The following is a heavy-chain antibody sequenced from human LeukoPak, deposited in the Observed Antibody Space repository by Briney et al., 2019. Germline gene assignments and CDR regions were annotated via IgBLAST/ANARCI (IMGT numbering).Heavy chain of an antibody. V-gene: IGHV7-4-1*02. CDR2: INTNTGNP. CDR3: ARLVVVAPGASIHWFDP. J-gene: IGHJ5*02. Sequence: ASVKVSCKASGYTFSNHAINWVRQAPGQGLEWMGWINTNTGNPTYAQAFTGRFVFSLDTSVSTAYLKISSLKAEDTAMYYCARLVVVAPGASIHWFDPWGQGTLVTVSS. D-gene: IGHD2-2*01. CDR1: GYTFSNHA.